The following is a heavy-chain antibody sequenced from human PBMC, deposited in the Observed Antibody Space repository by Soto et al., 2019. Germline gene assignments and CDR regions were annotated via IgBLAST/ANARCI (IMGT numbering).Heavy chain of an antibody. V-gene: IGHV4-31*03. CDR1: GGSISSGGYY. CDR2: IYYSGST. CDR3: ARTSYDSSGTAADP. D-gene: IGHD3-22*01. Sequence: QVQLQESGPGLVKPSQTLSLTCTVSGGSISSGGYYWSWIRQHPGKGLEWIGYIYYSGSTYYNPSHKTRATIXVXTXKNQFSLKLSSVTAADTAVYYCARTSYDSSGTAADPWGQGTLVTVSS. J-gene: IGHJ5*02.